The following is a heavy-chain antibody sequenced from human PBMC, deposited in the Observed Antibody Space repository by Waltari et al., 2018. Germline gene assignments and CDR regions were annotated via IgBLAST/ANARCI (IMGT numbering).Heavy chain of an antibody. CDR1: GFTVSSNY. D-gene: IGHD3-16*01. CDR2: IYSGGST. CDR3: AWGGGTFDI. J-gene: IGHJ3*02. V-gene: IGHV3-53*04. Sequence: EVQLVESGGGLVQPGGSLRLSCAASGFTVSSNYMSWVRQAPGKGLEWVSVIYSGGSTYNADSVKAQFTLYRHNSNTTLYLKMNYLGAEDTAVYYWAWGGGTFDIWGQGTMVTVSS.